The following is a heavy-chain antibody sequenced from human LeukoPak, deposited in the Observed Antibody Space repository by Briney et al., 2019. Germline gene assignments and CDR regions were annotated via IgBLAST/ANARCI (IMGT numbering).Heavy chain of an antibody. CDR1: GFTFSSYG. J-gene: IGHJ3*02. D-gene: IGHD3-3*01. CDR2: IRYDGSFK. V-gene: IGHV3-30*02. CDR3: AKDQGIFGYAFDI. Sequence: PGGSLRLSCTASGFTFSSYGMHWVRQAPGKGLEWVAYIRYDGSFKDYADSVKGRFTISRDNSKNTLYLQMNSLRAEDTAVYYCAKDQGIFGYAFDIWGQGTMVTVSS.